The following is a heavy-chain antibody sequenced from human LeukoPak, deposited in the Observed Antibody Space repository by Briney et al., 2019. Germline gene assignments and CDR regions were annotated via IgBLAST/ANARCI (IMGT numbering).Heavy chain of an antibody. CDR1: GGSISSYY. V-gene: IGHV4-59*12. CDR2: IYYSGST. J-gene: IGHJ5*02. Sequence: SETLSLTCTVSGGSISSYYWSWIRQPPGKGLEWIAYIYYSGSTNYNPSLKSRVTISVDTSKKHFSLKLTSVTAADTAVYYCAREGYDSSGYRLVDPWGQGTLVTVSS. CDR3: AREGYDSSGYRLVDP. D-gene: IGHD3-22*01.